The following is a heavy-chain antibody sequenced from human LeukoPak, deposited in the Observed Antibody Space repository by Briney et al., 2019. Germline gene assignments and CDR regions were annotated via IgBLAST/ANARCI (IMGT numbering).Heavy chain of an antibody. CDR3: ARELDSSGYNYYYYYMDV. D-gene: IGHD3-22*01. V-gene: IGHV4-59*12. J-gene: IGHJ6*03. CDR2: IYYSGST. Sequence: PSETLSLTCTVSGGSISSYYWSWIRQPPGKGLEWIGYIYYSGSTNYNPSLKSRVTMSVDTSKNQFSLKLSSVTAADTAVYYCARELDSSGYNYYYYYMDVWGKGTTVTVSS. CDR1: GGSISSYY.